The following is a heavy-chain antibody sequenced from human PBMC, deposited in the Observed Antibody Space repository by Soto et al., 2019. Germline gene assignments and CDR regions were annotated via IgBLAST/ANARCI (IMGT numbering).Heavy chain of an antibody. Sequence: EVHLVESGGGLVKPGGSLRLSCAASGFTFSNAWINWVRQAPGKGLEWVGRIKSKKDGGTTDFAATVKGRFAISSDDSTDMVYLQINSLKTEDTDIYYCTTDSYRTMLVVRFDYWGHGTRLTVSS. J-gene: IGHJ4*01. CDR1: GFTFSNAW. V-gene: IGHV3-15*07. D-gene: IGHD3-9*01. CDR2: IKSKKDGGTT. CDR3: TTDSYRTMLVVRFDY.